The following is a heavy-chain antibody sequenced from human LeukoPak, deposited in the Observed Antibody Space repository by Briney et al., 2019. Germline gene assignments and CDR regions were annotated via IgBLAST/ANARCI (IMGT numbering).Heavy chain of an antibody. CDR2: IYSGGST. V-gene: IGHV3-53*01. D-gene: IGHD1-1*01. Sequence: GGALRLSCAASGFTLISNYMSWVRQAPGRGLEGVSVIYSGGSTYYADSVKGRFTISKDNSKNTLYLQMNSLRAEDTAVYYWARDSTGTTGFDRWGQGTLVTVSS. CDR3: ARDSTGTTGFDR. CDR1: GFTLISNY. J-gene: IGHJ5*02.